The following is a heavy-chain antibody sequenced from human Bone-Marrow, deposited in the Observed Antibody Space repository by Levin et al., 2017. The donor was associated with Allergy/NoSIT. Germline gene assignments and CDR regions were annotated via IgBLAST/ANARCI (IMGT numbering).Heavy chain of an antibody. V-gene: IGHV3-48*03. J-gene: IGHJ4*02. CDR2: MTSGGDKT. D-gene: IGHD6-13*01. CDR1: GFTFGAFE. Sequence: GESLKISCAASGFTFGAFEMNWVRQTPTRGLEWIAYMTSGGDKTFYAESVEGRFTISRDNSKNSLYLQMNSLGAEDTGIYYCARDTSGRWSSPYFFDYWGRGALVIVSS. CDR3: ARDTSGRWSSPYFFDY.